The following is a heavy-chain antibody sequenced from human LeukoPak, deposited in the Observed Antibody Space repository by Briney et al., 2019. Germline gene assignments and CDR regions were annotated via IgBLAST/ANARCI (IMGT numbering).Heavy chain of an antibody. CDR3: ARDLWDLRFGERTNWYFDL. CDR2: IYTSGST. Sequence: SETLSLTCTVSGGSISSYYWSWIRQPAGKGLEWIGRIYTSGSTNYNPSLKRRVTISVDTSKNQFSLKLSSVPAADTAVYYCARDLWDLRFGERTNWYFDLWGRGTLVTVSS. CDR1: GGSISSYY. J-gene: IGHJ2*01. D-gene: IGHD3-10*01. V-gene: IGHV4-4*07.